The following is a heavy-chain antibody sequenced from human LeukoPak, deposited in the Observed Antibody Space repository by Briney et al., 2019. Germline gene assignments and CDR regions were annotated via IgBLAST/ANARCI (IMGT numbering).Heavy chain of an antibody. J-gene: IGHJ5*01. V-gene: IGHV3-23*01. CDR1: GFTFNTYP. Sequence: GGSLRLSCAASGFTFNTYPMSWVRQVPGKGLEWVSAVSGSGDRTYYADSVKGRFTISRDNSKNMMYLQMNSLRAEDTATYYCVRERPCSHPRCYSGGGNWFDSWGQGTLAIVSS. D-gene: IGHD2-15*01. CDR3: VRERPCSHPRCYSGGGNWFDS. CDR2: VSGSGDRT.